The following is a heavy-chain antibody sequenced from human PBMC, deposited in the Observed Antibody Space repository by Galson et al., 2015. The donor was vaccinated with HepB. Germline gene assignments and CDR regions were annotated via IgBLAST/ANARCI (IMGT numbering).Heavy chain of an antibody. J-gene: IGHJ4*02. CDR2: INHSGST. V-gene: IGHV4-34*01. CDR1: GGSFSGYY. CDR3: ARGHREGIAYCSSTSCLTHFDY. Sequence: QVQLQESGPGLVKPSETLSLTCAVCGGSFSGYYWSWIRQPPGKGLEWIGEINHSGSTNYNPSLKSRVTISVDTSKNQFSLKLSSVTAADTAVYYCARGHREGIAYCSSTSCLTHFDYWGQGILVTVSS. D-gene: IGHD2-2*01.